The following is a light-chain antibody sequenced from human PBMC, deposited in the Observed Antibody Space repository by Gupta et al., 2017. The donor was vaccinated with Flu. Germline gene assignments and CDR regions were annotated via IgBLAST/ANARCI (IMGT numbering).Light chain of an antibody. J-gene: IGLJ3*02. V-gene: IGLV3-22*01. CDR3: LAGDEDIWV. Sequence: SYALTQLPSVSVSPGQTARITCSGDVLGENYADWYQQKPGQAPELVIYEDSERDPVIPERFSGSTSGNTITLTIRRGRTEDEDDYYCLAGDEDIWVFGGGTKLTVL. CDR1: VLGENY. CDR2: EDS.